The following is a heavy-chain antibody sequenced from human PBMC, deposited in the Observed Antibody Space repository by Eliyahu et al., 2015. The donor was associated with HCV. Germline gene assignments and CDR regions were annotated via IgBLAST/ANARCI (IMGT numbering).Heavy chain of an antibody. CDR2: IFVSGTT. Sequence: QVQLQESGPGLVKPSETLSLTCTVSGGSISSYSWNWIRQSAGKRLEWIGRIFVSGTTNYNPSLRSRISMPKDTSKNYFSLRLTSVTAADTAVYFCARDVASVTTGVWYFDLWGRGTLVTVSS. V-gene: IGHV4-4*07. D-gene: IGHD4-17*01. J-gene: IGHJ2*01. CDR1: GGSISSYS. CDR3: ARDVASVTTGVWYFDL.